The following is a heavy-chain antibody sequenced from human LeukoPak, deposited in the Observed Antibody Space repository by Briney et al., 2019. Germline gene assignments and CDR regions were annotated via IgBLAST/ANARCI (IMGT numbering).Heavy chain of an antibody. CDR2: INHSGST. CDR1: GGSFSGYY. D-gene: IGHD3-3*01. V-gene: IGHV4-34*01. CDR3: ARLAIFGVITDAFDI. Sequence: PSETLSLTCAVYGGSFSGYYWSWIRQPPGKGLEWIGEINHSGSTNYNPSLKSRVTISVDTSKNQFSLKLSSVTAADTAVYYCARLAIFGVITDAFDIWGQGTMVTVSS. J-gene: IGHJ3*02.